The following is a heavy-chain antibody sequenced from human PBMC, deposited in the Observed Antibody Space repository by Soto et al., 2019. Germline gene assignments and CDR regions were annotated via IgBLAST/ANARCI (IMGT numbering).Heavy chain of an antibody. CDR1: WFSLTSTGVG. J-gene: IGHJ5*02. CDR2: IYWNDDT. Sequence: ITLKESGPTLVKPTQTLTLTCTFSWFSLTSTGVGVGWIRQPPGKALEWLALIYWNDDTYYRPSLKSRLTITKDTSKNQVVLTVTKMDPVDTVTYYCAHRRHYCSCASCYVWFDPWGQGTLVTVSS. V-gene: IGHV2-5*01. D-gene: IGHD2-15*01. CDR3: AHRRHYCSCASCYVWFDP.